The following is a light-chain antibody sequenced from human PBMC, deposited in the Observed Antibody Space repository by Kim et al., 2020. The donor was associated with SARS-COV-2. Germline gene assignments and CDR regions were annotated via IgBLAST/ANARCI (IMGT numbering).Light chain of an antibody. J-gene: IGKJ1*01. V-gene: IGKV3-20*01. CDR2: GAS. Sequence: EIVLTQSPATLSLSPGERATLSCRASQSVSSNHLAWYQQKPGQAPRLLIYGASSRATGIPDRFSGSGSGTDFTLTIDKLEPEDFAVYYCQQYNSLPSTFGQGTKVDLK. CDR1: QSVSSNH. CDR3: QQYNSLPST.